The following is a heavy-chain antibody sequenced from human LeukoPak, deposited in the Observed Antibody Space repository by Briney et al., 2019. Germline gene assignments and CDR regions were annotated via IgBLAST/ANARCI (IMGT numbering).Heavy chain of an antibody. V-gene: IGHV4-34*01. D-gene: IGHD3-22*01. J-gene: IGHJ3*02. CDR3: ARHETPPTSPETYYYDSSGYHGAYGAFDI. Sequence: KSSETLSLTCAVYGGSFSGYYWSWIRQPPWKGLEWIGEINHSGSTNYNPSLKSRVTISVDTSKNQFSLKLSSVTAADTAVYYCARHETPPTSPETYYYDSSGYHGAYGAFDIWGQGTMVTVSS. CDR2: INHSGST. CDR1: GGSFSGYY.